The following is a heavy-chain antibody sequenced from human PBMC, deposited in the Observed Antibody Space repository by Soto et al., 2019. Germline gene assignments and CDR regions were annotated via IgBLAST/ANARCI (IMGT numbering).Heavy chain of an antibody. Sequence: SETLSLTCTVSGGSISSYYWSWIRQPPGKGLEWIGYIYYCGSTNYNPSLKSRVTISVDTSKNQFSLKLSSVTAADTAVYYCATGTRNYYYYMDVWGKGTTVTVSS. J-gene: IGHJ6*03. CDR3: ATGTRNYYYYMDV. CDR2: IYYCGST. CDR1: GGSISSYY. D-gene: IGHD1-1*01. V-gene: IGHV4-59*01.